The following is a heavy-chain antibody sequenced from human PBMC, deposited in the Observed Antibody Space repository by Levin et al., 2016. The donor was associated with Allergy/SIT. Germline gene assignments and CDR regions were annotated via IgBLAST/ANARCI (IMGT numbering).Heavy chain of an antibody. CDR3: ARDAGGFGEWGFDI. CDR1: GDSGDTFSRSS. J-gene: IGHJ3*02. CDR2: INIKTGDT. V-gene: IGHV1-2*02. Sequence: ASVKVSCKASGDSGDTFSRSSINWVRQAPGQGLEWLGWINIKTGDTSAAQNFQGRVTLTRDTSITTAYLELTTLTPDDTAVFYCARDAGGFGEWGFDIWGQGTLVTVSS. D-gene: IGHD3-10*01.